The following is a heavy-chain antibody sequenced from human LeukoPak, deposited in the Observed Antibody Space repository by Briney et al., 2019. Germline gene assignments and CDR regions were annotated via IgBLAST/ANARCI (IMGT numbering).Heavy chain of an antibody. CDR3: ARGPYYDSSGFLKLTLTLGY. J-gene: IGHJ4*02. V-gene: IGHV3-74*01. D-gene: IGHD3-22*01. Sequence: GGSLRLSCAASGFTFSSYWMHWVRQAPGKGLVWVSRINSDGSSTSYADSVKGRFTISRDNAKNTLYLQMNSLRAEDTAVYYCARGPYYDSSGFLKLTLTLGYWGQGTLVTVSS. CDR1: GFTFSSYW. CDR2: INSDGSST.